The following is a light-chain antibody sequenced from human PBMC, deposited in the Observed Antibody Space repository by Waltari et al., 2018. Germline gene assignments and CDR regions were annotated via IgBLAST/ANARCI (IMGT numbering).Light chain of an antibody. CDR1: QSISTW. CDR3: QQYTSNSLLT. J-gene: IGKJ4*01. CDR2: KAS. Sequence: DILMTQSPTTLSASVGDRVTMTCRASQSISTWLAWYQQKPGKAPKLLIYKASTLESGVPSRFSGSGSGTEFTLTISSLQPDDFATYYGQQYTSNSLLTVGGGTKVEIQ. V-gene: IGKV1-5*03.